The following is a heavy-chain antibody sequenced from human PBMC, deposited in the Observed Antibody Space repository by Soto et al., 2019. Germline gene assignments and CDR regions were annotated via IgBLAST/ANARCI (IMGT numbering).Heavy chain of an antibody. CDR1: GFTFSSYG. J-gene: IGHJ6*02. V-gene: IGHV3-30*18. Sequence: QVQLVESGGGVVQPGRSLRLSCAASGFTFSSYGMHWVRQAPGKGLEWVAVISYDGSNKYYADSVKGRFTISRDNSKNPVDLEMNSLGAEDKGVYYCAKGKRIETIFGVVITPYYYYYGMDGWGQGTTVTVSS. CDR3: AKGKRIETIFGVVITPYYYYYGMDG. CDR2: ISYDGSNK. D-gene: IGHD3-3*01.